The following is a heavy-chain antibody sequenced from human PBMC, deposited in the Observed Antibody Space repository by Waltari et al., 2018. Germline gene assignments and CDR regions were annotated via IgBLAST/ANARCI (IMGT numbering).Heavy chain of an antibody. CDR1: GDPMSSGGYY. CDR2: IFYSGSP. Sequence: QVQLLESGPVLAKPSQTLSLTCTVPGDPMSSGGYYWSWVRQHPRKGLEWLGYIFYSGSPYYHPFFRNQISISVDASKNQFYLNLTSVTAADTAVYYCARGVLLSFYYYMDVWGKGTTVTVSS. V-gene: IGHV4-31*01. CDR3: ARGVLLSFYYYMDV. J-gene: IGHJ6*03.